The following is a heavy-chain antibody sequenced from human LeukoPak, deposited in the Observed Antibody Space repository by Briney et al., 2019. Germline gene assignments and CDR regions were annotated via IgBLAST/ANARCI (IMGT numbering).Heavy chain of an antibody. Sequence: GGSLRLSCAVSGFSFSAYAMNWVRQAPGKGLEWVSYISIGSSTGTSTMYYADSVKGRFTISRDSAQNSLYLQMNSMRDEDTAVYYCARWGRATSFDYWGQGTLVTVSS. J-gene: IGHJ4*02. CDR1: GFSFSAYA. V-gene: IGHV3-48*02. CDR2: ISIGSSTGTSTM. D-gene: IGHD1-26*01. CDR3: ARWGRATSFDY.